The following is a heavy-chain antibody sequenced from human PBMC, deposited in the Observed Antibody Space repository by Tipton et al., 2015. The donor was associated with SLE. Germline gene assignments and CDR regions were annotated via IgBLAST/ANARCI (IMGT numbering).Heavy chain of an antibody. J-gene: IGHJ6*02. V-gene: IGHV4-59*08. CDR1: GGSISSYY. D-gene: IGHD2-21*01. CDR3: ARGLLTWRGAIVGVDV. CDR2: IYYSGST. Sequence: TLSLTCTVSGGSISSYYWSWIRQPPGKGLEWIGYIYYSGSTNYNPSLKSRVTMSVDTAKSQFSLRLTSVTAADTAVYYCARGLLTWRGAIVGVDVWGQGTTVNVSS.